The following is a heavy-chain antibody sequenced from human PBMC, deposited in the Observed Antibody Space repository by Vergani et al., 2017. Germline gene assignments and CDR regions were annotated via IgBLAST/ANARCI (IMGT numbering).Heavy chain of an antibody. Sequence: QVQLQASGPGRVKPSQTLSLTCTMSGGSISAGYYFWSWIRQPAGKGLEWLGHISASGNASHSPSLKTRVSMSVDTSKNQFSLTVTSVTAADTAIYFCARRSGGYDSGGRVHARRTACDVWGHGTVVTVSS. J-gene: IGHJ3*01. CDR1: GGSISAGYYF. CDR2: ISASGNA. V-gene: IGHV4-61*02. CDR3: ARRSGGYDSGGRVHARRTACDV. D-gene: IGHD3-22*01.